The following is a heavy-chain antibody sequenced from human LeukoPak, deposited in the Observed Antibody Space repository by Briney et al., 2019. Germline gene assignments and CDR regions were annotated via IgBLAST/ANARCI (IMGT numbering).Heavy chain of an antibody. D-gene: IGHD3-10*01. CDR2: ISSSSYI. J-gene: IGHJ4*02. V-gene: IGHV3-21*01. CDR1: GFTFSSYS. CDR3: ARITMVRGASDY. Sequence: GGSLRLSCAASGFTFSSYSMNWVRQAPGKGLEWVSSISSSSYIYYADSVKGRFTISRDNAKNSLYLQMNGLRAEDTAVYYCARITMVRGASDYWGQGTLVTVSS.